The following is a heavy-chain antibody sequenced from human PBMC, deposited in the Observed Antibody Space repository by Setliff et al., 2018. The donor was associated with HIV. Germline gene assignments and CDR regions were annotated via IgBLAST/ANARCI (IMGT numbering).Heavy chain of an antibody. V-gene: IGHV1-3*01. CDR2: IHAGNGYT. Sequence: ASVKVSCKASGYTFTSYAMHWVRQAPGQRLEWMGWIHAGNGYTKYSQKFQGRVTFTRDTSASTAYMELSSLRSEDTAVYYCARGPPGYFDAFDIWAQGTMVTVS. J-gene: IGHJ3*02. D-gene: IGHD3-22*01. CDR1: GYTFTSYA. CDR3: ARGPPGYFDAFDI.